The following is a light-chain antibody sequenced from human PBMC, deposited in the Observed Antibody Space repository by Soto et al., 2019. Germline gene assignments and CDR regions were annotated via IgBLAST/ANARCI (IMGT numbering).Light chain of an antibody. CDR3: QQYDNLPLT. Sequence: DIQITQSPSSLSASVGDRVTITCRASQGIRNDLGWYQQKPGKAPKRLIYAASSLQSGVPSRFSGSRSGPDFTFTVSSLQPEDIATYYCQQYDNLPLTFGGGTKVDIK. J-gene: IGKJ4*01. CDR1: QGIRND. CDR2: AAS. V-gene: IGKV1-17*01.